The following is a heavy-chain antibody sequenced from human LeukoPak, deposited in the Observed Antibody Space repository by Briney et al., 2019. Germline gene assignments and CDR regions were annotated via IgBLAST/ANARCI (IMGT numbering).Heavy chain of an antibody. J-gene: IGHJ6*02. Sequence: KPSETLSLTCTVSGGSISSYYWSWIRQPPGKGLEWIGYIYYSGSTNYNPSLKSRVTISVDTSKNQFSLKLSSVTAADTAVYYCARGPHYYYGMDVWGQGTTVTVSS. CDR3: ARGPHYYYGMDV. V-gene: IGHV4-59*01. CDR2: IYYSGST. CDR1: GGSISSYY.